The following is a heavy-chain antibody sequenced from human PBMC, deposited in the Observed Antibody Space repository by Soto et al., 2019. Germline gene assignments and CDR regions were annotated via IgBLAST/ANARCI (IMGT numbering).Heavy chain of an antibody. J-gene: IGHJ4*02. CDR2: ISYDGSNK. CDR1: GXTFSSYA. Sequence: QVQLVESGGGVVQPGRSLRLSCAASGXTFSSYAMHWVRQAPGKGLEWVAVISYDGSNKYYADSVKGRFTISRDNSKNTLYLQMNSLRAEDTAXXXXXXXXXXXXXXXTFDYWGQGTLVTVSS. V-gene: IGHV3-30-3*01. CDR3: XXXXXXXXXXXTFDY.